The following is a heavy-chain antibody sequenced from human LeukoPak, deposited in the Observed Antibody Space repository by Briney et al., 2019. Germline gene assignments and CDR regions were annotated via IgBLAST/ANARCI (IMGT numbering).Heavy chain of an antibody. Sequence: GGSLRLSCAASGFTFSTYWMHWVRQAPGKGLVWVSRISSDGSITGYADSVKGRFTISRDNAKNTLYLQMNSLRAEDTAVYYCAKDSGGGNSNFDYWGQGTLVTVSS. CDR1: GFTFSTYW. CDR2: ISSDGSIT. CDR3: AKDSGGGNSNFDY. V-gene: IGHV3-74*01. D-gene: IGHD4-23*01. J-gene: IGHJ4*02.